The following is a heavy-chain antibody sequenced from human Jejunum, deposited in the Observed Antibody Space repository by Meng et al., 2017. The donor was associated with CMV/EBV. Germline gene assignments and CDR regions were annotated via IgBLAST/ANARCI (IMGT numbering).Heavy chain of an antibody. CDR2: ISAYNGNT. J-gene: IGHJ4*02. V-gene: IGHV1-18*01. D-gene: IGHD1-26*01. Sequence: AQLVQSGGGGKKPGASVKVSCKASGYTFTNYGITWVRQAPGQGLEWMGWISAYNGNTNYAQTLQGRATMTTDTSTSTAYMELGSLRSDDTAVYYCARVEVGITSGDYWGQGTLVTVSS. CDR3: ARVEVGITSGDY. CDR1: GYTFTNYG.